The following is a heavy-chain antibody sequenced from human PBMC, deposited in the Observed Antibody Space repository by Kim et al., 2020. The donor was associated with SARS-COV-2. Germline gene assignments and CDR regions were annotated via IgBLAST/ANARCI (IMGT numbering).Heavy chain of an antibody. J-gene: IGHJ4*02. D-gene: IGHD5-12*01. Sequence: GGSLRLSCTASGFTFGDYAMSWFRQAPGKGLEWVGFIRSKAYGGTTEYAASVKGRFTISRDDSKSIAYMQMNSLKTEDTAVYYCTRDSTSLIRWLRFDYWGQGTLVTVSS. CDR2: IRSKAYGGTT. CDR1: GFTFGDYA. V-gene: IGHV3-49*03. CDR3: TRDSTSLIRWLRFDY.